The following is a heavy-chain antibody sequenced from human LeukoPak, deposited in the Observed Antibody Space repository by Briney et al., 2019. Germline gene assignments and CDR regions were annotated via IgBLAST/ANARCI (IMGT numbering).Heavy chain of an antibody. CDR1: GFTFSSYG. J-gene: IGHJ4*02. D-gene: IGHD6-13*01. CDR2: IRYDGSNK. V-gene: IGHV3-30*02. Sequence: PGGSLRLSCAASGFTFSSYGMHWVRQAPGKGLEWLAFIRYDGSNKYYADSVKGRFTISRDNSKNTLYLQMNSLRAEDTAVYYCAKDPRRYSRTGGYFDYWGQGTLVTVSS. CDR3: AKDPRRYSRTGGYFDY.